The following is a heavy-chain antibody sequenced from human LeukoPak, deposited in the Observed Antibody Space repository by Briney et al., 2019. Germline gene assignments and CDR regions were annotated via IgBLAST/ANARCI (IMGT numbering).Heavy chain of an antibody. CDR2: IKQDGSEK. V-gene: IGHV3-7*01. CDR3: ASGQLWFRFDY. CDR1: RFTFSSYW. J-gene: IGHJ4*02. Sequence: PGGSLRLSCAASRFTFSSYWMSWVRQAPGKGLEWVANIKQDGSEKYYVDSVKGRFTISRDNAKNSLYLQMNSLRAEDTAVYYCASGQLWFRFDYWGQGTLVTVSS. D-gene: IGHD5-18*01.